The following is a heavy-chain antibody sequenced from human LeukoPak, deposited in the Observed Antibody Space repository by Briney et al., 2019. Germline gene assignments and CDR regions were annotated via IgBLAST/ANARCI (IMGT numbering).Heavy chain of an antibody. Sequence: PGGSLRLSCAASGFIFNNYWMHWVRQAPGKGLVWVSRVNRHGSITHYADSVKGRFTISRDNAKNSLYLQMNSLRAEDTAVYYCTVTKGDDPWGQGTLVTVSS. J-gene: IGHJ5*02. CDR3: TVTKGDDP. V-gene: IGHV3-74*01. D-gene: IGHD4-17*01. CDR1: GFIFNNYW. CDR2: VNRHGSIT.